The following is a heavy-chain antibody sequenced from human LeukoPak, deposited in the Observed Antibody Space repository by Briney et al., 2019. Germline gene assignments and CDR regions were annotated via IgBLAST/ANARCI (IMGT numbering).Heavy chain of an antibody. CDR2: IYYSGST. D-gene: IGHD4-11*01. CDR1: GGSISSGGYY. V-gene: IGHV4-31*03. CDR3: ARVTKTGISTRLGFNWFDP. J-gene: IGHJ5*02. Sequence: PSETLSLTCTVSGGSISSGGYYWSWIRQHPGKGLEWIGYIYYSGSTYYNPSLKSRVTISVDTSKNQFSLKLSSVTAADTAVYYCARVTKTGISTRLGFNWFDPWGQGTLVTVSS.